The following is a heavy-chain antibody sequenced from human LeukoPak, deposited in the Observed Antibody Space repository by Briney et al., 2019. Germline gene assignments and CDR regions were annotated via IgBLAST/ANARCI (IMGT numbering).Heavy chain of an antibody. Sequence: GGSLRLSCAASGFTVSSNYISWVRQAPGKGLEWVSVIYSGGSTYYADSVKGRFTISRDNSKNTLYLQMNSLRAEDTAVYYCARATYGDYEDNWGQGTLVTVSS. CDR2: IYSGGST. J-gene: IGHJ4*02. CDR1: GFTVSSNY. D-gene: IGHD4-17*01. V-gene: IGHV3-53*01. CDR3: ARATYGDYEDN.